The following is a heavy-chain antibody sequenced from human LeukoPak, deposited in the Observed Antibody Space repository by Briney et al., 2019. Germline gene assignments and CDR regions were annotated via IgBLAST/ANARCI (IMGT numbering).Heavy chain of an antibody. J-gene: IGHJ4*02. CDR3: ARGYYSSSSPFDY. CDR2: IYYSGST. D-gene: IGHD6-13*01. Sequence: PSETLSLTCTVSGGSISSSSYYWGWIRQPPGKGLEWIGSIYYSGSTYYNPSLKSRVTISVDTSKNQFSLKLSSVTAADTAVYYCARGYYSSSSPFDYWGQGTLVTVSS. V-gene: IGHV4-39*01. CDR1: GGSISSSSYY.